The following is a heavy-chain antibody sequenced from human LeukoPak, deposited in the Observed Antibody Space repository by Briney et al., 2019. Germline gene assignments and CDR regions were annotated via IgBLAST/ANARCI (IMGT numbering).Heavy chain of an antibody. CDR3: ARSYCSRTSSCYWFDP. J-gene: IGHJ5*02. D-gene: IGHD2-2*01. CDR2: IDPNSGAT. Sequence: RASVKVSCKASGYTFTAYYMHWVRQAPGQGLEWMGWIDPNSGATDSAQKFQGRVIMTRDTSISTAYMEMSGLRSDDTAVYYCARSYCSRTSSCYWFDPWGQGTLVTVSS. CDR1: GYTFTAYY. V-gene: IGHV1-2*02.